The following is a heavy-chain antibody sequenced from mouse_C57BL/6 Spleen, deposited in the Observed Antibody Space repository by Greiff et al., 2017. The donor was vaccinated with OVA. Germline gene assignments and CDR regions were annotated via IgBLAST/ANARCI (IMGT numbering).Heavy chain of an antibody. CDR2: IYPGDGDT. J-gene: IGHJ2*01. CDR3: ARYYYGSSYEGFDY. D-gene: IGHD1-1*01. Sequence: QVQLQQSGPELVKPGASVKISCKASGYAFSSSWMNWVKQRPGKGLEWIGRIYPGDGDTNYNGKFKGKATLTADKSSSTAYMQLSSLTSEDSAVYFCARYYYGSSYEGFDYWGQGTTLTVAS. CDR1: GYAFSSSW. V-gene: IGHV1-82*01.